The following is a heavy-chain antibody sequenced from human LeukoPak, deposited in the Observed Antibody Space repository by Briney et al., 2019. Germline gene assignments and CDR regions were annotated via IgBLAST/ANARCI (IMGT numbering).Heavy chain of an antibody. CDR3: AKGPSSGWYVDY. CDR2: ISGSGGST. D-gene: IGHD6-19*01. Sequence: GGSLRLSCAASGFTISSYAMRWVRQAQGKGLEWVSAISGSGGSTDYADSVKGRFTISRDNSKNTRYLQMNSLRAEDTAVYYCAKGPSSGWYVDYWGQGTLVTVSS. J-gene: IGHJ4*02. V-gene: IGHV3-23*01. CDR1: GFTISSYA.